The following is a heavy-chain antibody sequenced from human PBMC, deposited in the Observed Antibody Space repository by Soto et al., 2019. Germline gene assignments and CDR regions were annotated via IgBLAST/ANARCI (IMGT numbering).Heavy chain of an antibody. CDR2: IFYSGTA. CDR1: GDSISSGNHY. D-gene: IGHD3-10*01. CDR3: ARTDYGTAYFDP. Sequence: LSLTCTVSGDSISSGNHYWSWIRQPPGTGLEWIGYIFYSGTAYYNPSLKSRLTISVDTSKNQFSLKLSSVTAADTAVYYCARTDYGTAYFDPWGQGSLVTVSS. J-gene: IGHJ5*02. V-gene: IGHV4-30-4*01.